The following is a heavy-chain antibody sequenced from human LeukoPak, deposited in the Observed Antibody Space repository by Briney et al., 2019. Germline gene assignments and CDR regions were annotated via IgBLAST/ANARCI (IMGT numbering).Heavy chain of an antibody. CDR1: GGSISSSNW. CDR3: ARGGDYYDSDQGYFDL. V-gene: IGHV4-4*02. CDR2: IYHSGST. D-gene: IGHD3-22*01. J-gene: IGHJ2*01. Sequence: SGTLSLTCAVSGGSISSSNWWSWVRQPPGKGLEWIGEIYHSGSTNYNPSLKSRVTISVDKSKNQFSLKLSSVTAADTAVYYCARGGDYYDSDQGYFDLWGRGTLVTVSS.